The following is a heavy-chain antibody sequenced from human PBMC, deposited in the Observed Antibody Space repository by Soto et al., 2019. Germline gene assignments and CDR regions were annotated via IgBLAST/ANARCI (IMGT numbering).Heavy chain of an antibody. Sequence: PGGSLRLSCAASGFTFSSYSMNWVRQAPGKGLEWVSCISSSSSNIYYADSVKGRFTISRDNSKNTLYLQMNSLRAEDTAVYYCAKVKGPYIWGSYRYFSAFAIWGQGTMVTVSS. CDR3: AKVKGPYIWGSYRYFSAFAI. J-gene: IGHJ3*02. D-gene: IGHD3-16*02. CDR1: GFTFSSYS. CDR2: ISSSSSNI. V-gene: IGHV3-21*04.